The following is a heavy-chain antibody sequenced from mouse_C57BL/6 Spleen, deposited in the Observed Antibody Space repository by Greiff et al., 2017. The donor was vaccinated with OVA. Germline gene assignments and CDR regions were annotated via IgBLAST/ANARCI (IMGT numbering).Heavy chain of an antibody. Sequence: QVQLQQPGAELVKPGASVKLSCKASGYTFTSYWMHWVKQRPGQGLEWIGMIHPNSGSTNYNEKFKSKATLPVDKSSSTAYMQLRSLTSEDSAVYYCARCITTVVAVPRWYFDVWGTGTTVTVSS. D-gene: IGHD1-1*01. CDR1: GYTFTSYW. V-gene: IGHV1-64*01. CDR3: ARCITTVVAVPRWYFDV. J-gene: IGHJ1*03. CDR2: IHPNSGST.